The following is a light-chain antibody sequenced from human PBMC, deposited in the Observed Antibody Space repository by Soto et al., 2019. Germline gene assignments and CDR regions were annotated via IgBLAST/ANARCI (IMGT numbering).Light chain of an antibody. CDR3: AAWYGSLNVVV. Sequence: QSVLTQPPSASGTPGQRVTISCSGSSSNIGSNTVNWYQQLPGTAPKLLIYDNNQRPSGVPDRFSGSKSGTSASLAISGLQSEDEADYYCAAWYGSLNVVVFGGGTKLTVL. CDR2: DNN. V-gene: IGLV1-44*01. J-gene: IGLJ2*01. CDR1: SSNIGSNT.